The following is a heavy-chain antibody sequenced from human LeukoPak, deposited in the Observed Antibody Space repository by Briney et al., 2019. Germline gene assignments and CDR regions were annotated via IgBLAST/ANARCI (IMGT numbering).Heavy chain of an antibody. CDR2: IIPIFGTA. J-gene: IGHJ5*02. CDR3: ARDRESQLPLWFPNWFDP. CDR1: GGTFSSYA. D-gene: IGHD2-2*01. Sequence: SVKVSCKASGGTFSSYAISWVRQAPGQGLEWMGGIIPIFGTANYAQKFQGRVTITADKSTSTAYMELSSLRSEDTAVYYCARDRESQLPLWFPNWFDPWGQGTLVTVSS. V-gene: IGHV1-69*06.